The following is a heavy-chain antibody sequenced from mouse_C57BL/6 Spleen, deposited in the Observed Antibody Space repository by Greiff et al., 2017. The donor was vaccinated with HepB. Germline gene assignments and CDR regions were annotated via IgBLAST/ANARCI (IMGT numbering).Heavy chain of an antibody. J-gene: IGHJ3*01. CDR2: IWSGGST. CDR1: GFSLTSYG. Sequence: VQLQQSGPGLVQPSQSLSITCTVSGFSLTSYGVHWVRQSPGKGLEWLGVIWSGGSTDYNAAFISRLSISKDNSTCQVFFKMNSLQADDTAIYYCARNSDYYGSSAWFAYWGQGTLVTVSA. CDR3: ARNSDYYGSSAWFAY. D-gene: IGHD1-1*01. V-gene: IGHV2-2*01.